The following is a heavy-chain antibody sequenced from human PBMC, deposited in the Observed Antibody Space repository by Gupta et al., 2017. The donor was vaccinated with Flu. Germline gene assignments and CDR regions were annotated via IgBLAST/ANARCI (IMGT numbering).Heavy chain of an antibody. Sequence: CAVSGISVSTKYRSWVRQAPGKGLEWVYVIEGGGSTQYAEYVRGRFTIYRDETKKIRHIERNKMRADDAALADCERDDSREPVHRYWGQGTLVTVSS. CDR2: IEGGGST. V-gene: IGHV3-53*01. D-gene: IGHD1-1*01. CDR3: ERDDSREPVHRY. CDR1: GISVSTKY. J-gene: IGHJ4*02.